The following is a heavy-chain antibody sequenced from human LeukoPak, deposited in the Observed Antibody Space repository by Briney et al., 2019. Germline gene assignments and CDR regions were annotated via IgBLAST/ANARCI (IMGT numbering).Heavy chain of an antibody. CDR1: GFPFSSYA. V-gene: IGHV3-23*01. J-gene: IGHJ6*04. CDR3: AKASAGSGRALYHCGMDV. CDR2: ISGSGGST. D-gene: IGHD3-10*01. Sequence: GGSLRLSCAASGFPFSSYAMTWVRQAPGKGLERVSAISGSGGSTYYADSVRGRFTISRDNSKNTLYLQMNSLRAEDTAVYYCAKASAGSGRALYHCGMDVWGKGTTVTASS.